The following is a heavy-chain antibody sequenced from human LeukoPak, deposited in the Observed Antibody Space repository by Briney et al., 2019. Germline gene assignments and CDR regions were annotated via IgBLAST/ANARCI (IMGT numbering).Heavy chain of an antibody. J-gene: IGHJ5*02. CDR1: GFTFRSYG. Sequence: GGSLRLSCAATGFTFRSYGMHWVRQAPGKGLEWVAVISYDGSNKYYADSVKGRFTISRDNSKNTLYLQMNSLRAEDTAVYYCAKDQREEFEINHWGQGTLVTVSS. CDR2: ISYDGSNK. CDR3: AKDQREEFEINH. V-gene: IGHV3-30*18. D-gene: IGHD1-26*01.